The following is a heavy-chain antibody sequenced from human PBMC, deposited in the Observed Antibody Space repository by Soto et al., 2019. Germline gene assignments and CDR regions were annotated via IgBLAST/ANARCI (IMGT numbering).Heavy chain of an antibody. CDR1: GGSISSGGYY. V-gene: IGHV4-31*03. CDR2: INYSGST. J-gene: IGHJ5*02. CDR3: ARYSSAALFDP. Sequence: SETLSLTCTVSGGSISSGGYYWSWIRQHPGKGLEWIGYINYSGSTYYNPSLKSRVTISVDTSKNQFSLKLSSVTAADTAVYYCARYSSAALFDPWGQGTLVTVSS. D-gene: IGHD2-21*01.